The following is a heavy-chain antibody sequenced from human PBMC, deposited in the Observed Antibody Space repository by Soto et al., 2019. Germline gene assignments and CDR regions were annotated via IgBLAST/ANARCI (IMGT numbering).Heavy chain of an antibody. V-gene: IGHV4-59*08. D-gene: IGHD2-15*01. CDR2: IYYSGST. CDR1: GGSFSKYY. J-gene: IGHJ4*02. Sequence: SETMSLTCTVSGGSFSKYYWIWIRQPPGEGLEWIGYIYYSGSTSYNPSLKSRVTISVESSKNQFSLRLSSVTAADTALYYCARHRPYSSPFYFDSWGQGTLVTVSS. CDR3: ARHRPYSSPFYFDS.